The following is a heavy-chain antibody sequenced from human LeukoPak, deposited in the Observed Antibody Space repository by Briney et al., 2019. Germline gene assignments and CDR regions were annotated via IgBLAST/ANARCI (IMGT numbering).Heavy chain of an antibody. V-gene: IGHV3-7*03. CDR3: ARDSSWTAYFYL. J-gene: IGHJ4*02. CDR2: IKVDGTDT. CDR1: ALIVSSSW. D-gene: IGHD6-13*01. Sequence: GRSLRLACVASALIVSSSWTSSVRQPAGNWMEWVAKIKVDGTDTTHVDSVKGPFTISRANAKNSLSLQMTSLRAADTAVYYCARDSSWTAYFYLWGQGTLVTVSS.